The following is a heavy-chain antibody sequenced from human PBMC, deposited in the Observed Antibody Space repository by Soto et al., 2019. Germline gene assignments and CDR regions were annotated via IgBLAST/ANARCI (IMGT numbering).Heavy chain of an antibody. Sequence: SETLSLTCTVSGGSISSYYWSWIRQPPGKGLEWIGYIYYSGSTNYNPSLKSRVTISVDTSKNQFSLKLSSVTAADTAVYYCARVRRGYASFDYWGQGTLVTVSS. CDR1: GGSISSYY. J-gene: IGHJ4*02. V-gene: IGHV4-59*01. CDR2: IYYSGST. D-gene: IGHD2-8*01. CDR3: ARVRRGYASFDY.